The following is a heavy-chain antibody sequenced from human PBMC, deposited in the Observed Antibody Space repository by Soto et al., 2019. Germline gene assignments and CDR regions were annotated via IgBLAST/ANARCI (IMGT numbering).Heavy chain of an antibody. CDR3: ARVGCSSTSCYPYYYYMDV. CDR2: INQHGSEK. D-gene: IGHD2-2*01. J-gene: IGHJ6*03. Sequence: GGSLRLSCAASGFTFDDYAMHWVRQAPGKGLEWVANINQHGSEKYYVDSVKGRFTISRDNAKNSLYLQMNSLRAEDTAVYYCARVGCSSTSCYPYYYYMDVWGKGTTVTVSS. CDR1: GFTFDDYA. V-gene: IGHV3-7*01.